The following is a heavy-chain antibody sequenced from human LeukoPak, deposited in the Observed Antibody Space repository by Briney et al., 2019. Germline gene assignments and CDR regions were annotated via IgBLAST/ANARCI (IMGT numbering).Heavy chain of an antibody. V-gene: IGHV1-8*01. D-gene: IGHD3-9*01. J-gene: IGHJ3*01. CDR3: ARDEDILTGYYQGGGP. Sequence: ASVKVSCKASGYTFTSYDINWVRQATGQGLEWMGWMNPNSGNTGYAQKFQGRVTMTRNTSISTAYMELSSLRSDDTAVYYCARDEDILTGYYQGGGPWGQGTMVTVSS. CDR2: MNPNSGNT. CDR1: GYTFTSYD.